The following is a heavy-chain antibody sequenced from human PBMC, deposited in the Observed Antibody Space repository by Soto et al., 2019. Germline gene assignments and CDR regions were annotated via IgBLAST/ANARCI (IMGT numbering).Heavy chain of an antibody. Sequence: LSLPGTLSGGSMRSYGWTWIRQPPGKGLEWIGYIHYSGTTSFFPSYNPSLRSRVTISEDTSKDQFSLKLLSVTTADTAVYFCAAGEASSRNLAPYYLDFWGQGTLVTVSS. V-gene: IGHV4-59*01. D-gene: IGHD6-13*01. CDR3: AAGEASSRNLAPYYLDF. J-gene: IGHJ4*02. CDR1: GGSMRSYG. CDR2: IHYSGTT.